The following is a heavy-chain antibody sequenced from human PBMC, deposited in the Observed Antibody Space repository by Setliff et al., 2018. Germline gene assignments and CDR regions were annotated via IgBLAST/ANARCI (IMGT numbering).Heavy chain of an antibody. V-gene: IGHV1-2*06. D-gene: IGHD1-20*01. J-gene: IGHJ5*02. Sequence: GASVKVSCKASGYTFTGYYMYWVRQAPGQGLEWMGRINPSSGATIYAQKFQGRLTITRDTSANTAYMELSSLRSEDTALYYCARYNWNTNWFDPWGQGTLVTVSS. CDR1: GYTFTGYY. CDR3: ARYNWNTNWFDP. CDR2: INPSSGAT.